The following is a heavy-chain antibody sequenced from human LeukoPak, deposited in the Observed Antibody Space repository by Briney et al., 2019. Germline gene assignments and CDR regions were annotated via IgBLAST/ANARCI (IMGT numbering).Heavy chain of an antibody. Sequence: GGSLRLSCAASGFTFTTYWMHWVRQAPGKGLEWVSAVSSSGGGTYYADSVRGRFTISRDNSRNTLYLQMNSLRAEDTAVYYCAKGSYVAIPFDSWGQGTLVTVSS. V-gene: IGHV3-23*01. CDR2: VSSSGGGT. CDR3: AKGSYVAIPFDS. D-gene: IGHD5-12*01. CDR1: GFTFTTYW. J-gene: IGHJ4*02.